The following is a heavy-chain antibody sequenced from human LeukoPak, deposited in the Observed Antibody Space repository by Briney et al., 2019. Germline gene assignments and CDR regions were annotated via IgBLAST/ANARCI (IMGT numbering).Heavy chain of an antibody. V-gene: IGHV1-18*01. CDR2: ISAYNGNT. CDR1: GYTFTSYG. D-gene: IGHD3-22*01. Sequence: ASVKVSCKASGYTFTSYGISWVRQAPGQGLEWMGWISAYNGNTNYAQKLQGRVTMTTDTSTSTAYMELRSLRSDDTAVYYCARDISLWAMIVVGSHYFDYWGQGTLVTVSS. J-gene: IGHJ4*02. CDR3: ARDISLWAMIVVGSHYFDY.